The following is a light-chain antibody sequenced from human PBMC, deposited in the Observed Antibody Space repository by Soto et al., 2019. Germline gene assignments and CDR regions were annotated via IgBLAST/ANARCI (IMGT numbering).Light chain of an antibody. V-gene: IGKV3-15*01. CDR2: GAS. Sequence: EIVMTQSPATLSVSPGERATLSCRASQSGSSNLAWYQQKPGQAPSLLIYGASTRATGIPARFSGSRSGTELTLTISSLQSADFAVYYCQQYNNWPPYTFGKGTKLAIK. CDR1: QSGSSN. J-gene: IGKJ2*01. CDR3: QQYNNWPPYT.